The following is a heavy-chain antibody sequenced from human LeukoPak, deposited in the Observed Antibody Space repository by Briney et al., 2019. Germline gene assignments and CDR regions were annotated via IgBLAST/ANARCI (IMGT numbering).Heavy chain of an antibody. D-gene: IGHD4-17*01. V-gene: IGHV1-2*06. CDR2: INPNSGGT. Sequence: ASVKVSCKASGYTFTGYYMHWVRQAPGQGLEWMGRINPNSGGTNYAQKFQGRVTMTRDTSVSTAYMELSSLRSEDTAVYYCARDPARGDYNNYYYYYYMDVRGKGTTVTVSS. CDR3: ARDPARGDYNNYYYYYYMDV. CDR1: GYTFTGYY. J-gene: IGHJ6*03.